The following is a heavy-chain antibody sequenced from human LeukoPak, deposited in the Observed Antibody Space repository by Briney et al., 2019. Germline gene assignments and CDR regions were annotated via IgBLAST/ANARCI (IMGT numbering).Heavy chain of an antibody. Sequence: GGSLRLSCAASGFTFDDYAMHWVRQAPGKGLEWVSGISWNSGSIGYADSVKGRFTISRDNAKNSLYLQMNSLRAEDTALYYCAKDGGVDLYCYYMDVWGKGTTVTISS. D-gene: IGHD2-15*01. CDR3: AKDGGVDLYCYYMDV. CDR1: GFTFDDYA. CDR2: ISWNSGSI. J-gene: IGHJ6*03. V-gene: IGHV3-9*01.